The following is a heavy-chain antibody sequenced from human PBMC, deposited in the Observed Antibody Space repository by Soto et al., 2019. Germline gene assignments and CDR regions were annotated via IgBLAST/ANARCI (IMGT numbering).Heavy chain of an antibody. CDR3: AREDRDRETGLVPSAIDGMDV. CDR2: IIPIFGIA. CDR1: GGTFSRDR. V-gene: IGHV1-69*08. J-gene: IGHJ6*02. Sequence: QVQLVQSGAEVKKPGSSVKVSCKASGGTFSRDRITGVRQAPGHGLEWIGRIIPIFGIASYAQKFQGRVTITADESTSTAYMELSSLRSDDTAVYYCAREDRDRETGLVPSAIDGMDVWGQGTTVTVSS. D-gene: IGHD2-2*01.